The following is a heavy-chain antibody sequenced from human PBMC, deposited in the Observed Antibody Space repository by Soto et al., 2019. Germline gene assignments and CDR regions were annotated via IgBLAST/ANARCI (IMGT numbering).Heavy chain of an antibody. CDR3: ARGLFNDILTGYYDY. V-gene: IGHV1-69*10. Sequence: KISCKASGGTFSSYAISWVRQAPGQGLEWMGGIIPILGIANYAQKFQGRVTITADKSTSTAYMELSSLRSEDTAVYYCARGLFNDILTGYYDYWGQGTLVTVSS. J-gene: IGHJ4*02. D-gene: IGHD3-9*01. CDR2: IIPILGIA. CDR1: GGTFSSYA.